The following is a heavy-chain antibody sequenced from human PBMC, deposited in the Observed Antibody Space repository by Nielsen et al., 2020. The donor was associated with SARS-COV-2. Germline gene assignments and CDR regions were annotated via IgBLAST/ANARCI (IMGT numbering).Heavy chain of an antibody. Sequence: GESLKISCVVSGFNFRGYWMTWVRQAPGKGLEWVGNIKLDGSEKYYVDSVKGRFTISRDNARNTLYLQMNSLRVEDTAVYYCARLIPGDVFDMWGQGTMITVSS. CDR2: IKLDGSEK. J-gene: IGHJ3*02. V-gene: IGHV3-7*01. CDR1: GFNFRGYW. CDR3: ARLIPGDVFDM. D-gene: IGHD2-2*02.